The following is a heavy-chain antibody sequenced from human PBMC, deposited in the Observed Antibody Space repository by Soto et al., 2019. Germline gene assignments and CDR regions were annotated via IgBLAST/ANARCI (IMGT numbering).Heavy chain of an antibody. Sequence: SETLSLTCTVSGGSISRYYWSWIRQPPGKGLEWIAYVFHSGSTNYNPSLKSRVTISIDTAKNRFSLSLRSASAADTAVYYCARSISGDPWFDPWGQGTLVTVSS. CDR1: GGSISRYY. V-gene: IGHV4-59*01. CDR2: VFHSGST. D-gene: IGHD2-21*01. J-gene: IGHJ5*02. CDR3: ARSISGDPWFDP.